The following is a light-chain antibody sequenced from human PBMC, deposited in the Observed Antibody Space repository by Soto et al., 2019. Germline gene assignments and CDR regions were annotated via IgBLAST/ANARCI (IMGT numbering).Light chain of an antibody. V-gene: IGLV2-18*02. CDR1: SSVIGAYNR. CDR3: SSFTSSNTYV. J-gene: IGLJ1*01. Sequence: QSVLTQPPSVSGSPGQSVAISCTGTSSVIGAYNRVSWYQQPPGTAPKLMIYDVNNRPSGVPDRFSGSKSGNTASLTISGLQADDEADYYCSSFTSSNTYVFGTGNKVTVL. CDR2: DVN.